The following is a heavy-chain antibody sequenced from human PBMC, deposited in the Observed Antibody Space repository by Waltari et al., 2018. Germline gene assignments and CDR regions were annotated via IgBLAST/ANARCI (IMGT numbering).Heavy chain of an antibody. CDR3: ARTPMSGAATGTFDF. V-gene: IGHV4-38-2*02. J-gene: IGHJ4*02. CDR2: IYHSGNT. Sequence: QVQLQESGPGLVKPSETLSLTCTVSGYSITSGYYWGCIRQPPGKGLEWIGSIYHSGNTYYNPSLKGRITISVDTSKNQFSLRLSSVTAADTAVYYCARTPMSGAATGTFDFWGLGSLVTVSP. CDR1: GYSITSGYY. D-gene: IGHD6-13*01.